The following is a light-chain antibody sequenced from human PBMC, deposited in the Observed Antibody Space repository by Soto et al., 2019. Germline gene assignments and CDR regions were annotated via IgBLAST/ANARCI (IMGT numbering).Light chain of an antibody. J-gene: IGKJ2*01. CDR3: QQAYSFPVT. CDR1: QDISNS. Sequence: DIPLTQSPSSVSASVGDRVTITCRASQDISNSLAWYRHKPGEAPNLLIFAASNLQSGVPSRFSGSGSGTDFTLTISSLHPEDFASYYCQQAYSFPVTFGQGTKLEIK. V-gene: IGKV1D-12*01. CDR2: AAS.